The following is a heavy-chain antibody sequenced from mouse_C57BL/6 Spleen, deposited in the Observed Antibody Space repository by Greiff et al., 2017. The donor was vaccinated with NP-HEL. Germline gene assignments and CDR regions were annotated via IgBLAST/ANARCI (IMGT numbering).Heavy chain of an antibody. D-gene: IGHD1-1*01. Sequence: VQLQQSGAELVRPGTSVKVSCKASGYAFTNYLIEWVKQRPGQGLEWIGVINPGSGGTNYNEKFKGKATLTADKSSSTAYMQLSSLTSEDSAVYFCARDYYGSRVEAMDYWGQGTSVTVSS. CDR2: INPGSGGT. J-gene: IGHJ4*01. CDR1: GYAFTNYL. CDR3: ARDYYGSRVEAMDY. V-gene: IGHV1-54*01.